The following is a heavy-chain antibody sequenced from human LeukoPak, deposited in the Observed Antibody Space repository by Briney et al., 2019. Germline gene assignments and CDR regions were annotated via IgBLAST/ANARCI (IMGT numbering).Heavy chain of an antibody. J-gene: IGHJ4*02. CDR2: LTGDGNT. Sequence: HPGGSLRLSCAASGFTFTSYAMSWVRQAPGKGLEWVSVLTGDGNTYYADSVKGRFTNSRDDSKNTLFLQMNSLRVEDTAVYYCARDRSGDYYFDYWGQGTLVTVSS. D-gene: IGHD4-17*01. CDR3: ARDRSGDYYFDY. CDR1: GFTFTSYA. V-gene: IGHV3-23*01.